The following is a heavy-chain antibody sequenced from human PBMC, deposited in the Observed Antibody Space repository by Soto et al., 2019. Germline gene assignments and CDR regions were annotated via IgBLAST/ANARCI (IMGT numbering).Heavy chain of an antibody. D-gene: IGHD3-9*01. CDR1: GFTFSGYA. CDR3: AKDVNYATVTGIEYFHH. CDR2: ISGSAAST. V-gene: IGHV3-23*01. J-gene: IGHJ1*01. Sequence: EVQLLGSGGGLVQPGGSLRLSCAASGFTFSGYAMSWVRQAPGKGLEWVSGISGSAASTNYADSVKGRLTISRANSKGTLDLQMNSLRAEDTAVYYCAKDVNYATVTGIEYFHHWAQGTLVTVSS.